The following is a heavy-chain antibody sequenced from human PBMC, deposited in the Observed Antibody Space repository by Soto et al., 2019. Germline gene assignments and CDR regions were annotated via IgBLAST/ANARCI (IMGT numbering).Heavy chain of an antibody. J-gene: IGHJ4*02. CDR2: ISYDGSNK. CDR1: GFTFSSYA. V-gene: IGHV3-30-3*01. D-gene: IGHD6-19*01. Sequence: GGSLRLSCAASGFTFSSYAMHWVRQAPGKGLEWVAVISYDGSNKYYADSVKGRFTISRENSKNTLYLQMNSLRAEDTAVYYCAREIALPQAKYSSGWYTPKPFDYWGQGTLVTVSS. CDR3: AREIALPQAKYSSGWYTPKPFDY.